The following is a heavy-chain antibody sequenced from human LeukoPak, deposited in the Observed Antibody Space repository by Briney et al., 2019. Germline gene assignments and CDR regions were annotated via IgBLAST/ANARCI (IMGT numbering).Heavy chain of an antibody. CDR3: ARDAGFGHRSGDAFDI. V-gene: IGHV6-1*01. CDR1: GDSVSSNSAA. Sequence: SQTLSLTCAISGDSVSSNSAAWNWIRHSPSRGLEWLGRTKYRSKWYNEYAVSVKSRITINSDTPKNQFSLQLNSVTPEDTAVYYCARDAGFGHRSGDAFDIWGQGTMVTVSS. J-gene: IGHJ3*02. D-gene: IGHD6-19*01. CDR2: TKYRSKWYN.